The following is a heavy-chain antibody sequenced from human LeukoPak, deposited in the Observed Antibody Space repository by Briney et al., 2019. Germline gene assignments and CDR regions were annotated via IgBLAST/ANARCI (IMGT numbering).Heavy chain of an antibody. CDR2: INHSGST. V-gene: IGHV4-34*01. D-gene: IGHD2-15*01. CDR1: GGSFSGYY. Sequence: SETLSLTCAVYGGSFSGYYWSWIRQPPGKGLEWIGEINHSGSTNYNPSLKSRVTISVDTSKNQFSLKLSSVTAADTAVYYCARDRGPGCSGGSCYPELYFDYWGQGTLVTVSS. J-gene: IGHJ4*02. CDR3: ARDRGPGCSGGSCYPELYFDY.